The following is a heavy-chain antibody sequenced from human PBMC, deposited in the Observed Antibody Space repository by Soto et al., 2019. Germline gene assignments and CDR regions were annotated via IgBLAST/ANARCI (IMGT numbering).Heavy chain of an antibody. CDR3: ARDGERDTGLNFYYYLHGMDA. CDR1: GYTFTTYG. Sequence: SVKVSCKASGYTFTTYGISWVRQAPGQGLEWMGWISPYNGTTKYAEKFQGEMTMTTDTATSTAYMDLRSLRSDDTAVYYCARDGERDTGLNFYYYLHGMDAWGQGTRVTVSS. CDR2: ISPYNGTT. J-gene: IGHJ6*02. V-gene: IGHV1-18*04. D-gene: IGHD1-1*01.